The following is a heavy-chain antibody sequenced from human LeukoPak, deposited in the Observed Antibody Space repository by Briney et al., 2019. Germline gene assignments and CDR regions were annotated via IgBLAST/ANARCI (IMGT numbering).Heavy chain of an antibody. CDR1: GFTFSDYY. J-gene: IGHJ6*03. D-gene: IGHD2-15*01. CDR2: ISSSGSTI. Sequence: GGSLRLSCAASGFTFSDYYMSWIRQAPGKGLEWVSYISSSGSTIYCADSVKGRFTISRDNAKNSLFLQMNSLRAEDTAVYYCARVLRYCSGGNCYSGGLGYMDVWGKGTTVTISS. CDR3: ARVLRYCSGGNCYSGGLGYMDV. V-gene: IGHV3-11*01.